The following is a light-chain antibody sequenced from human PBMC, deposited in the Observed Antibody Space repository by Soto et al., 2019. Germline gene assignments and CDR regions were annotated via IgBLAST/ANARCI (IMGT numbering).Light chain of an antibody. CDR2: DAS. Sequence: DIQMTQSPSAMSASVGDRVTITCRSSQGIRNYLDWFQQKPGKVPKRLIYDASSLQSGVPSRFSCSGSGTEFTLTITVLQPEEFATYYCLQESSSPPSFAGGTKLEIK. J-gene: IGKJ4*01. CDR1: QGIRNY. V-gene: IGKV1-17*03. CDR3: LQESSSPPS.